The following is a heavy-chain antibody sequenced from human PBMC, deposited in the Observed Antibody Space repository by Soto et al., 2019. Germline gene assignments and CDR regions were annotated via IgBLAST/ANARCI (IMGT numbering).Heavy chain of an antibody. D-gene: IGHD3-22*01. V-gene: IGHV5-51*01. CDR2: IYPGDSDT. CDR3: ARPSSSGYDAFDI. J-gene: IGHJ3*02. Sequence: LGESLKISCKGSGYSFTSYWIGWVRQMPGKGLEWMGIIYPGDSDTGYSPSFQGQVTISADKSISTAYLQWSSLKASDTAMYYCARPSSSGYDAFDIWGQGTMVTVSS. CDR1: GYSFTSYW.